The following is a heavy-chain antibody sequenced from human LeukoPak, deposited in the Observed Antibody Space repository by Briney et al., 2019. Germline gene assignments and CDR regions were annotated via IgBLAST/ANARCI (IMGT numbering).Heavy chain of an antibody. Sequence: PGGSLRLSCAASGFTFTTYSMNWVRQAPGKVLEWVSSISSSSSYIYYADSVKGRFTISVDNAKNSMYLQMNSLRAEDTAVYYCAIRGSPMVRNYWGQGTLVTVSS. CDR2: ISSSSSYI. D-gene: IGHD3-10*01. J-gene: IGHJ4*02. CDR1: GFTFTTYS. V-gene: IGHV3-21*01. CDR3: AIRGSPMVRNY.